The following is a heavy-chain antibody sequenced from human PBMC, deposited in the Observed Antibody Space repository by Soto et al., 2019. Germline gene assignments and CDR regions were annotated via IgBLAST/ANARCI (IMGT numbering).Heavy chain of an antibody. D-gene: IGHD3-16*02. CDR2: IYYSGST. J-gene: IGHJ4*02. CDR3: ARPLRLGELSLYY. Sequence: SETLSLTCTVSGGSISSGGYYWSWIRQHPGKGLEWIGYIYYSGSTYYNPSLESRVTISVDTSKNQFSLKLSSVTAADTAVYYCARPLRLGELSLYYWGQGTLVTVSS. CDR1: GGSISSGGYY. V-gene: IGHV4-31*03.